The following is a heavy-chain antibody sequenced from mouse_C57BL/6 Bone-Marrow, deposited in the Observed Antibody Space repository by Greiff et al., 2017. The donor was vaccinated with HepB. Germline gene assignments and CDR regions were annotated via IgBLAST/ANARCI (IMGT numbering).Heavy chain of an antibody. Sequence: DVKLVESGGDLVKPGGSLKLSCAASGFTFSSYGMSWVRQTPDKRLEWVATISSGGSYTYYPDSVKGRFTISRDNAKNTLYLQMSSLKSEDTAMYYCARHRKGTFFFDYWGQGTTLTVSS. CDR3: ARHRKGTFFFDY. J-gene: IGHJ2*01. CDR2: ISSGGSYT. V-gene: IGHV5-6*02. CDR1: GFTFSSYG. D-gene: IGHD2-14*01.